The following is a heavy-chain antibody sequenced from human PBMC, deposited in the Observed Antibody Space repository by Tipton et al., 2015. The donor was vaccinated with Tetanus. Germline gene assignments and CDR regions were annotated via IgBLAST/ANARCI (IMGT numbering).Heavy chain of an antibody. D-gene: IGHD1-26*01. CDR1: GFTFSRNA. Sequence: SLRLSCAASGFTFSRNAMTWVRQAPGKGLEWVSTISNSGDNTYYADSVKGRFTISNDNSKNTLYLQMNSLRAEDTALYYCAKEEGIDGRDYPIDVWGRGTMVTVSS. J-gene: IGHJ3*01. V-gene: IGHV3-23*01. CDR2: ISNSGDNT. CDR3: AKEEGIDGRDYPIDV.